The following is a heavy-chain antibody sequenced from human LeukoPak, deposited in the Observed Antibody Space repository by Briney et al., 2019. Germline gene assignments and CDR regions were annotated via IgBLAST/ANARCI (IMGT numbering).Heavy chain of an antibody. Sequence: VGSLRLSCAASGFTVSSNYMSSVRQAPGKGLECVSVIYSGGSTYYADSVKGRFTISRDNSKNTLYLQMNSLRAEDTAVYYCAGPVSITMVRGVKGWYGMDVWGKGTTVTVYS. J-gene: IGHJ6*04. D-gene: IGHD3-10*01. CDR3: AGPVSITMVRGVKGWYGMDV. CDR2: IYSGGST. V-gene: IGHV3-53*01. CDR1: GFTVSSNY.